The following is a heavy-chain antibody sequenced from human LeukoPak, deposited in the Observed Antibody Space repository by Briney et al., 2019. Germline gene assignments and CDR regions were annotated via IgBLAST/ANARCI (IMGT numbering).Heavy chain of an antibody. CDR1: GFTFSRYD. J-gene: IGHJ2*01. CDR2: MSFDGSNN. CDR3: ARGKSSSWYVGYFDL. D-gene: IGHD6-13*01. V-gene: IGHV3-30-3*01. Sequence: GGSLRLSCATSGFTFSRYDLHWVRQAPGKGLEWVAGMSFDGSNNYYVDSVKGRFTISRDNSKNMLYLQMNSLRVEDTAVYYCARGKSSSWYVGYFDLWGRGTVITVSS.